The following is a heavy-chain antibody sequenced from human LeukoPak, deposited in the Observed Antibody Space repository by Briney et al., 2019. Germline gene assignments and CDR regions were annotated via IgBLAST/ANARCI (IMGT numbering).Heavy chain of an antibody. CDR3: ARARCSGGSCYSFDY. CDR1: GYTFSIYY. V-gene: IGHV1-69*06. Sequence: SVKVSCKASGYTFSIYYMHWVRQAPGQGLEWMGGIIPIFGTANYAQKFQGRVTITADKSTSTAYMELSSLRSEDTAVYYCARARCSGGSCYSFDYWGQGTLVTVSS. D-gene: IGHD2-15*01. CDR2: IIPIFGTA. J-gene: IGHJ4*02.